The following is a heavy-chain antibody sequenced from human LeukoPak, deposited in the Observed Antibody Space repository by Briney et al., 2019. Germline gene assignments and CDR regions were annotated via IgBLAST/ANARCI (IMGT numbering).Heavy chain of an antibody. D-gene: IGHD3-9*01. CDR3: AAATGTHFYYDMDV. Sequence: SETLSLTCTVSGGSISSSSYYWGWIRQPPGKGLEWIGSIYYSGSTYYNPSLKSRVTISVDTSKKQFSLKLSSVTAADTAVYYCAAATGTHFYYDMDVWGKGITVTVSS. J-gene: IGHJ6*03. V-gene: IGHV4-39*07. CDR2: IYYSGST. CDR1: GGSISSSSYY.